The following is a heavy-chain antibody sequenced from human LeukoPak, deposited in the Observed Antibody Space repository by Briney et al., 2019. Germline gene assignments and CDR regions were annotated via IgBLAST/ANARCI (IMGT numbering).Heavy chain of an antibody. CDR1: GFTFSSLS. CDR3: ASTLRYFGH. CDR2: INSDGSST. V-gene: IGHV3-74*01. D-gene: IGHD3-9*01. J-gene: IGHJ4*02. Sequence: GGSLRLSCAASGFTFSSLSMNWVRQAPGKGLEWVSRINSDGSSTSYADSVKGRFTISRDNAKNTLYLQMNSLRAEDTAVYYCASTLRYFGHWGQGTLVTVSS.